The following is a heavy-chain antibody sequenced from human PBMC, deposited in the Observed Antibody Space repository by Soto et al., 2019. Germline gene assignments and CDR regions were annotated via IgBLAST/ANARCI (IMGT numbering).Heavy chain of an antibody. Sequence: SVKVSCKASGGTFSSYAISWVRQAPGQGLEWMGGIIPIFGTANYAQKFQGRVTITADESTSTAYMELSSLRSEDTAVYYCARYWDHYDSSGYYPSYWYFDLWGRGTLVTVSS. V-gene: IGHV1-69*13. J-gene: IGHJ2*01. CDR2: IIPIFGTA. D-gene: IGHD3-22*01. CDR1: GGTFSSYA. CDR3: ARYWDHYDSSGYYPSYWYFDL.